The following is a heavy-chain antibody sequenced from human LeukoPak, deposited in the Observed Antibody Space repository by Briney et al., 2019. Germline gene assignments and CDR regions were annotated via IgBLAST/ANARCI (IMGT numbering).Heavy chain of an antibody. CDR3: ARGQTYYYDSSGYYLDY. Sequence: SVKVSCKASGGTFSSYAISWVRQAPGQGLEWMGGIIPIFGTANYAQKFQGRDTITTDESTSTAYMELSSLRSEDTAVYYCARGQTYYYDSSGYYLDYWGQGTLVTVSS. V-gene: IGHV1-69*05. D-gene: IGHD3-22*01. J-gene: IGHJ4*02. CDR2: IIPIFGTA. CDR1: GGTFSSYA.